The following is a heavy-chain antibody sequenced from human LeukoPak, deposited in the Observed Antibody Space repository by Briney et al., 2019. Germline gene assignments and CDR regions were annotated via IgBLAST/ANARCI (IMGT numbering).Heavy chain of an antibody. CDR1: GYTSTGYY. V-gene: IGHV1-2*02. D-gene: IGHD3-3*01. J-gene: IGHJ5*02. CDR2: INPNSGGT. Sequence: ASVKVSCKASGYTSTGYYMHWVRQAPGQGLEWMGWINPNSGGTNYAQKFQGRVTMTRDTSISTAYMELSRLRSDDTAVYYCARAPITIFNIGWFDPWGQGTLVTVSS. CDR3: ARAPITIFNIGWFDP.